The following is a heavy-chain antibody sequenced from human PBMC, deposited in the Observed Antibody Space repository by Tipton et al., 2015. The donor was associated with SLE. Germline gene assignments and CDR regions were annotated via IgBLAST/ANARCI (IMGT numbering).Heavy chain of an antibody. D-gene: IGHD6-6*01. J-gene: IGHJ3*02. CDR3: ARGVESSGSSGAFDI. V-gene: IGHV4-34*01. Sequence: LRLSCAVYGGSFSGYYWSWIRQPPGKGLEWIGEINHSGSTNYNPPLKSRVTISVDTSKNQFSLKLSSVTAADTAVYYCARGVESSGSSGAFDIWGQGTMVTVSS. CDR1: GGSFSGYY. CDR2: INHSGST.